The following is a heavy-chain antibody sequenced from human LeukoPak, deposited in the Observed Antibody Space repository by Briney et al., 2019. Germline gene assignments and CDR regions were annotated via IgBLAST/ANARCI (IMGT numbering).Heavy chain of an antibody. J-gene: IGHJ6*03. Sequence: NTSETLSLTCAVYGGSFSGYYWSWIRQPPGKGLEWIGEINHSGSTYYNPSLKSRVTISVDTSKNQFSLKLSSVTAADTAVYYCARVGGGFDCSSTSCYHLGDYYYYYMDVWGKGTTVTVSS. V-gene: IGHV4-34*01. CDR2: INHSGST. CDR1: GGSFSGYY. CDR3: ARVGGGFDCSSTSCYHLGDYYYYYMDV. D-gene: IGHD2-2*01.